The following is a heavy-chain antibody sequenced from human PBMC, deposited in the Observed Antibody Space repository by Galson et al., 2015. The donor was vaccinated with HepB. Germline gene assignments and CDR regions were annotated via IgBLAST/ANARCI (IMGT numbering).Heavy chain of an antibody. CDR1: GFTFSSYG. Sequence: SLRLSCAASGFTFSSYGMHWVRQAPGKGLEWVAVISYDGSNKYYADSVKGRFTISRDNSKNTLYLQMNSLRAEDTAVYYCAKDLRGIAVAGTLSDYWGQGTLVTVSS. V-gene: IGHV3-30*18. D-gene: IGHD6-19*01. J-gene: IGHJ4*02. CDR3: AKDLRGIAVAGTLSDY. CDR2: ISYDGSNK.